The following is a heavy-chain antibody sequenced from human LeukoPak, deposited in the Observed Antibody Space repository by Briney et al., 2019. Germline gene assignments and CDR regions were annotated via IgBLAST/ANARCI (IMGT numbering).Heavy chain of an antibody. J-gene: IGHJ5*02. CDR3: ARDNSVGDNAWWFDP. CDR1: GYSFTAYY. CDR2: INPTGGST. V-gene: IGHV1-46*01. Sequence: ASVKVSCKASGYSFTAYYMHWVRQAPGQGLEWMGLINPTGGSTGYAQKFQGRVTMTRDMSTSTDYMELSSLRSEDTAIYYCARDNSVGDNAWWFDPWGQGTLVTVSS. D-gene: IGHD1-26*01.